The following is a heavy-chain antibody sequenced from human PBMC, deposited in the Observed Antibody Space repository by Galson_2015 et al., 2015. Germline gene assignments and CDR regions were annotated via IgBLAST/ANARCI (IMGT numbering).Heavy chain of an antibody. CDR2: ISYDGSNK. D-gene: IGHD2-15*01. CDR1: GFTFSSYA. CDR3: ARGYADGNLGYCSGGSCYGFDY. Sequence: SLRLSCAASGFTFSSYAMHWVRQAPGKGLEWVAVISYDGSNKYYADSVKGRFTISRDNSKNTLYLQMNSLRAEDTAVYYCARGYADGNLGYCSGGSCYGFDYWGQGTLVTVSS. J-gene: IGHJ4*02. V-gene: IGHV3-30-3*01.